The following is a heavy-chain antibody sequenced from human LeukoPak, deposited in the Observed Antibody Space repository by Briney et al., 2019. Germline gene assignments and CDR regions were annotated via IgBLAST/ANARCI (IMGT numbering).Heavy chain of an antibody. CDR2: IYYSGST. CDR3: ARDDPSSVNPFMITFGGVLSPFDY. Sequence: PSETLSLTCTVSGGSISSSSYYWGWIRQPPGKGLEWIGSIYYSGSTYYNPSLKSRVTISVDTSKNQFSLKLSSVTAADTAVYYCARDDPSSVNPFMITFGGVLSPFDYWGQGTLVTVSS. D-gene: IGHD3-16*01. J-gene: IGHJ4*02. V-gene: IGHV4-39*07. CDR1: GGSISSSSYY.